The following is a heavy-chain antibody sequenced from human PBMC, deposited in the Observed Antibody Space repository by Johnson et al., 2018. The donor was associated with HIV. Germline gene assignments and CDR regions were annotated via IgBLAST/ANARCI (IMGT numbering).Heavy chain of an antibody. CDR3: ARENDAFDI. V-gene: IGHV3-23*04. Sequence: VQLVESGGRLVQPGGSLGLSCAASGFTFSRFWMTWVRQAPGKGLEWVSTISGTHGSTYYADAVRGRFTISRDNSKNTLYLQMNSLRAGDTAVYYCARENDAFDIWGQGTMVTVSS. J-gene: IGHJ3*02. CDR2: ISGTHGST. CDR1: GFTFSRFW.